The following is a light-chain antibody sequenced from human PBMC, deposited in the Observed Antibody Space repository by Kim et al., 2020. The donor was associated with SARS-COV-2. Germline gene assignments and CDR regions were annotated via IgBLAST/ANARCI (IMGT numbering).Light chain of an antibody. CDR1: SSDVGGYNY. Sequence: GQFITISCTGTSSDVGGYNYVSWYQQHPVKAPKLMIYDVSNRPSGVSNRFSGSKSGNTASLTISGLQAEDEADYYCSSYTSSSTLAFGGGTKLTVL. V-gene: IGLV2-14*03. J-gene: IGLJ3*02. CDR3: SSYTSSSTLA. CDR2: DVS.